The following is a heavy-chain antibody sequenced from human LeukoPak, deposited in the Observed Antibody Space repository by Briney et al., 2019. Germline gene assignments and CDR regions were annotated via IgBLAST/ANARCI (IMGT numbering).Heavy chain of an antibody. CDR1: GFTFSSYA. V-gene: IGHV3-23*01. CDR3: ASVRDYYYYMDV. CDR2: ISGSGGST. Sequence: PGGSLRLSCAASGFTFSSYAMSWVRQAPGKGLEWVSAISGSGGSTYYADSVKGRFTISRDNAKNSLYLQMNSLRAEDTAVYYCASVRDYYYYMDVWGKGTTVTVSS. J-gene: IGHJ6*03.